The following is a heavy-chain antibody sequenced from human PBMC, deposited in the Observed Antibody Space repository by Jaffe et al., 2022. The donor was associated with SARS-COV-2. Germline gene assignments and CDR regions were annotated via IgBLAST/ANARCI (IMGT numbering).Heavy chain of an antibody. CDR2: ISWNSGSI. J-gene: IGHJ3*02. D-gene: IGHD6-19*01. V-gene: IGHV3-9*01. CDR3: AKDYIAVAGTGDAFDI. Sequence: EVQLVESGGGLVQPGRSLRLSCAASGFTFDDYAMHWVRQAPGKGLEWVSGISWNSGSIGYADSVKGRFTISRDNAKNSLYLQMNSLRAEDTALYYCAKDYIAVAGTGDAFDIWGQGTMVTVSS. CDR1: GFTFDDYA.